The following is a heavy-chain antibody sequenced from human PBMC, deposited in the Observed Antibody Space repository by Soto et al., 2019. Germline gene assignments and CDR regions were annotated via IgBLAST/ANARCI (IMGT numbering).Heavy chain of an antibody. Sequence: SETLSLTCTVSGGSISSGGYYWSWIRQHPWKGLEWIGYIYYSGSTYYNPSLKSRVTISVDTSKNQFSLKLSSVTAADTAVYYCARERLAARPLHYYGMDVWGQGXTVTVYS. V-gene: IGHV4-31*03. CDR1: GGSISSGGYY. J-gene: IGHJ6*02. D-gene: IGHD6-6*01. CDR2: IYYSGST. CDR3: ARERLAARPLHYYGMDV.